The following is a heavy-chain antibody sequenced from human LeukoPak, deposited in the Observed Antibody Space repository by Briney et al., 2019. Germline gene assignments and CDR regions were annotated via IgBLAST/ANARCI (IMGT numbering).Heavy chain of an antibody. V-gene: IGHV3-23*01. Sequence: PGGSLRLSCAASGFTFSTYALSWVRQAPGKGLEWVSAISGGDSVYTYYADSVKGRFTISRDNSKSTLYPQMNSLRADDTAVYYCAKDPVIGAPHVFDIWGHGTMVTVSS. CDR1: GFTFSTYA. J-gene: IGHJ3*02. CDR2: ISGGDSVYT. CDR3: AKDPVIGAPHVFDI.